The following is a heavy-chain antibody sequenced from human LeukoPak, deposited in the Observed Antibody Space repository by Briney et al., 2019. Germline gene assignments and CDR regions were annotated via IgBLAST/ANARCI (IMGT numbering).Heavy chain of an antibody. CDR3: ARVMRGRYCSSTSCYAFDP. CDR2: VRYDSSNK. V-gene: IGHV3-30*02. Sequence: AGGSLRLSCAASGFTFSSYWMSWVRQAPGKGLEWVAFVRYDSSNKYYADSVKGRFTVSRDNSKNMLYLQMNSLRSDDTAVYYCARVMRGRYCSSTSCYAFDPWGQGTLVTVSS. CDR1: GFTFSSYW. J-gene: IGHJ5*02. D-gene: IGHD2-2*01.